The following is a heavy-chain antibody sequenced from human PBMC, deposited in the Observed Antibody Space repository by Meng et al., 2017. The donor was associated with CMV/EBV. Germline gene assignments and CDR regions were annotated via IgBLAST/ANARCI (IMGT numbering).Heavy chain of an antibody. CDR2: ISAYNGNT. V-gene: IGHV1-18*01. Sequence: ASVKVSCKASGYTFTSYGISWVRQAPGQGLEWMGWISAYNGNTNYAQKLQGRVTMTTDTSTSTAYMELRSLRSDDTAVYYCASGQYCSSTSCYGYYYYGMDVWGQGTTVTVSS. D-gene: IGHD2-2*01. J-gene: IGHJ6*02. CDR3: ASGQYCSSTSCYGYYYYGMDV. CDR1: GYTFTSYG.